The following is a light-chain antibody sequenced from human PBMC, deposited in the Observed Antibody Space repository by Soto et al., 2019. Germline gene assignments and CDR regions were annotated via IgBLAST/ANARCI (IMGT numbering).Light chain of an antibody. J-gene: IGKJ4*01. CDR2: GAS. V-gene: IGKV3-15*01. Sequence: EMVMTQSPASLSVSPGERATLSCRASQSVNSNLAWYQQKPGQVLRLLIYGASTRATGIPARFSGSGSGTEFTLTISSLQSEDFAVYYCQQYNNCPLTFGGGTKVEIK. CDR1: QSVNSN. CDR3: QQYNNCPLT.